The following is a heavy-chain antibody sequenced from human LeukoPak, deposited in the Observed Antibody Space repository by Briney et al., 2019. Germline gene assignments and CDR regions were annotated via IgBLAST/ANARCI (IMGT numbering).Heavy chain of an antibody. CDR2: INPASGDT. CDR3: ARGIGLDYDSSGLD. J-gene: IGHJ4*02. D-gene: IGHD3-22*01. CDR1: GYIFTGYY. V-gene: IGHV1-2*02. Sequence: ASVKVSCKASGYIFTGYYMHWVRRAPGQGFEWMGWINPASGDTNYAQKFQGRVTMTRDTSTSTVYMELSSLRSDDTAVYYCARGIGLDYDSSGLDWGQGTLVTVSS.